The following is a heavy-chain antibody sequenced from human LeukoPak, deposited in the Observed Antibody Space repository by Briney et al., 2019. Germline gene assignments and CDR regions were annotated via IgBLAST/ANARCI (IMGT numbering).Heavy chain of an antibody. D-gene: IGHD2-15*01. CDR3: ARDGGLDY. J-gene: IGHJ4*02. CDR1: GYTFTGSY. CDR2: INPNSGDT. Sequence: ASVKVSCKASGYTFTGSYMHWVRQAPGQGLEWMGWINPNSGDTNLAQKFQGRVTMTRDTSISTAYMEVSRLTSDDTAVYFCARDGGLDYWGQGTLVAVSS. V-gene: IGHV1-2*02.